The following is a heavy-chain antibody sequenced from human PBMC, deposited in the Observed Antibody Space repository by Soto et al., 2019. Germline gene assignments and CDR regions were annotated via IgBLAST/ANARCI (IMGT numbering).Heavy chain of an antibody. Sequence: QVQLVESGGGVVQPGRSLRLSCAASGFTFSSYGMHWVRQAPGKGLEWVAVISYDGSNKYYADSVKGRFTISRDNSKNTLYLQMNSLRAEDTAVYYCAKDFGAVAGTDAFDIWGQGTMVTVSS. CDR2: ISYDGSNK. J-gene: IGHJ3*02. V-gene: IGHV3-30*18. CDR3: AKDFGAVAGTDAFDI. D-gene: IGHD6-19*01. CDR1: GFTFSSYG.